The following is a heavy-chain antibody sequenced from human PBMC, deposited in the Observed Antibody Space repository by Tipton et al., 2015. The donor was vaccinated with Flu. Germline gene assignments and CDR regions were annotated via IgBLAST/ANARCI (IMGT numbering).Heavy chain of an antibody. J-gene: IGHJ4*02. D-gene: IGHD3-3*01. CDR1: GGSISSGGYS. V-gene: IGHV4-30-2*01. CDR3: ASSSLRFLEWFIFDY. CDR2: IYHSGST. Sequence: LRLSCAVSGGSISSGGYSWSWIRQPPGKGLEWIGYIYHSGSTYYNPSLKSRVTISVDRSKNQFSLKLSSVTAADTAVYYCASSSLRFLEWFIFDYWGQGTLVTVSS.